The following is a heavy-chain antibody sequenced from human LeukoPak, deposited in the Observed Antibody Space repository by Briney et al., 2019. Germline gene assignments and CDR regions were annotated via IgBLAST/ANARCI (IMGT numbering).Heavy chain of an antibody. V-gene: IGHV1-8*01. Sequence: ASVKVSCKASGYTFTSYDINWVRQATGQGLEWMGWMDPNSGNTGYAQKLQGRVTMTTDTSTSTAYMELRSLRSDDTAVYYCARMYYYGSGSYYAFDIWGQGTMVTVSS. J-gene: IGHJ3*02. CDR3: ARMYYYGSGSYYAFDI. CDR1: GYTFTSYD. CDR2: MDPNSGNT. D-gene: IGHD3-10*01.